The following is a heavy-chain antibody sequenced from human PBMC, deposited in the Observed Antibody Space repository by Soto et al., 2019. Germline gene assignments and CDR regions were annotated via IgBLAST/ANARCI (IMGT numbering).Heavy chain of an antibody. D-gene: IGHD6-6*01. CDR1: GFTFSSYS. CDR3: ARGVPNRPGEYFQH. Sequence: GGSLRLSCAASGFTFSSYSMNWVRQAPGKGLEWVSSISSSSSYIYYTDSVKGRFTISRDNAKNSLYLQMNSLRAEDTAVYYCARGVPNRPGEYFQHWGQGTLVTVSS. CDR2: ISSSSSYI. V-gene: IGHV3-21*01. J-gene: IGHJ1*01.